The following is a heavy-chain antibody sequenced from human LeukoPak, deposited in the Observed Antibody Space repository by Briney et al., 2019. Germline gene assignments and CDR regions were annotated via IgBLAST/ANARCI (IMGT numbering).Heavy chain of an antibody. J-gene: IGHJ4*02. CDR2: IRGDGSLL. CDR1: GFTFSSHW. Sequence: AGGSLRLSCAASGFTFSSHWMHWVRQAPGKGLVWISNIRGDGSLLGYADSVKGRFTVSRDNAKNTLFLHMTSLRAEDTAVYYCARDEVGAPPIDYWGQGALVTVSS. D-gene: IGHD1-26*01. V-gene: IGHV3-74*01. CDR3: ARDEVGAPPIDY.